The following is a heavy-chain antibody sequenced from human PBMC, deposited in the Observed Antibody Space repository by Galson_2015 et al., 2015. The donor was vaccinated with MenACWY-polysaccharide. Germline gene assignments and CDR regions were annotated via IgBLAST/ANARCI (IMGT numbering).Heavy chain of an antibody. V-gene: IGHV3-74*01. D-gene: IGHD2-15*01. J-gene: IGHJ5*02. CDR1: GFSFNTYW. CDR3: TKAGAKYCSGSSCYFNWFDP. CDR2: INADGSAT. Sequence: SLRLSCAASGFSFNTYWMHWVRHAPGKGLVWVSRINADGSATGYADSVRGRFTISRDNAKNTLYLETNSLRAEDTAVYYCTKAGAKYCSGSSCYFNWFDPWGQGTLVNVSS.